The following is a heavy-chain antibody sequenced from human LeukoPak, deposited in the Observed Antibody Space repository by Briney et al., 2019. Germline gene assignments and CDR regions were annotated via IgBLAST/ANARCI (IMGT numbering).Heavy chain of an antibody. V-gene: IGHV4-59*01. D-gene: IGHD6-19*01. CDR2: IYYSGST. CDR1: GGSISGYY. Sequence: SETLSLTCTVSGGSISGYYWSWLRQPPGKGLEWIVYIYYSGSTNYNPSLKSRVTISVDTSKNQFSLKLSSVTAADTAVYYCARVGSVAGGLDYWGQGTLVTVSS. CDR3: ARVGSVAGGLDY. J-gene: IGHJ4*02.